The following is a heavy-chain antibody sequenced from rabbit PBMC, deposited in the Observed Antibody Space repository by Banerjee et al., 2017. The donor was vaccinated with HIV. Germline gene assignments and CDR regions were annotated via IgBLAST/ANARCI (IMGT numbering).Heavy chain of an antibody. CDR3: ARGYAGYAGNGDAIDYFNL. Sequence: QSLEESGGDLVKPGASLTLTCKASGFDLSSYYYMCWVRQAPGKGLEWIACIYAGSSGSTYYASWAKGRFTISKTSSTTVTLQMTSLTAADTATYFCARGYAGYAGNGDAIDYFNLWGQGTLVTDS. V-gene: IGHV1S40*01. D-gene: IGHD4-2*01. J-gene: IGHJ4*01. CDR2: IYAGSSGST. CDR1: GFDLSSYYY.